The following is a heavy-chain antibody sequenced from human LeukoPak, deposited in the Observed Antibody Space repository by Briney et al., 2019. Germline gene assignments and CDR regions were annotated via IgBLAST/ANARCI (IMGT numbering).Heavy chain of an antibody. D-gene: IGHD3-3*01. CDR1: GFTVSSNY. Sequence: GGSLRLSCAASGFTVSSNYMSWVRQAPGKGLEWVSAISGSGGSTYYADSVKGRFTISRDNSKNTLYLQMNSLRAEDTAVYYCAKDYGERFLEWFLDAFDIWGQGTMVTVSS. CDR2: ISGSGGST. CDR3: AKDYGERFLEWFLDAFDI. J-gene: IGHJ3*02. V-gene: IGHV3-23*01.